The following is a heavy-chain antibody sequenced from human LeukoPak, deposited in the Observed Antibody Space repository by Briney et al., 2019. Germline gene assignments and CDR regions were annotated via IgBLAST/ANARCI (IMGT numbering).Heavy chain of an antibody. J-gene: IGHJ4*02. CDR1: GFTFSSYE. Sequence: PGGSLRLSCAASGFTFSSYEMNWVRQAPGKGLEWVSYISSSGSTIYYADSVKGRFTISRDIAKNSLYLQMNSLRAEDTAVYYCARDSILTGTCFDYWGQGTLVTVSS. V-gene: IGHV3-48*03. CDR3: ARDSILTGTCFDY. CDR2: ISSSGSTI. D-gene: IGHD3-9*01.